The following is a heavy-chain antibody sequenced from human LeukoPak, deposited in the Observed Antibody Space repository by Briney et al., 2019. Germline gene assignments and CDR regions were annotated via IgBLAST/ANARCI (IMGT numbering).Heavy chain of an antibody. CDR1: GYTFTSYY. Sequence: ASVEVSGKASGYTFTSYYMHWVRQAPGQGLEWMGIINPSGGSTSYAQKFQGRVTMTRDMSTSTVYMELSGLRSEDTALYYCARASRGEQLAGLDYWGQGTLVTVSS. CDR3: ARASRGEQLAGLDY. V-gene: IGHV1-46*01. CDR2: INPSGGST. D-gene: IGHD6-6*01. J-gene: IGHJ4*02.